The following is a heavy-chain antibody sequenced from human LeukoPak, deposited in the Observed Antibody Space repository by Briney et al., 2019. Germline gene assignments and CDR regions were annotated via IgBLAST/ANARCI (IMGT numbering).Heavy chain of an antibody. V-gene: IGHV1-8*03. CDR2: MNPNSGDT. CDR3: ARGGAMNV. Sequence: ASVKVSCKASGYTFISYDINWVRQATGQGLEHMGWMNPNSGDTGYAQKFQGRVSITRNTSISTAYMELSSLRSEDTAVYYSARGGAMNVWGKGTTVTVS. J-gene: IGHJ6*03. CDR1: GYTFISYD. D-gene: IGHD3-10*01.